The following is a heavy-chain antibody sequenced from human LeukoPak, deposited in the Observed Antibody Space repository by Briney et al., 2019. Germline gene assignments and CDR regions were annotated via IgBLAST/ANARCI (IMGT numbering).Heavy chain of an antibody. CDR1: GFTFSTYS. D-gene: IGHD5-24*01. V-gene: IGHV3-21*01. CDR2: ISSSSSYI. Sequence: GGSLRLSCAASGFTFSTYSMNWVRQAPGKGLEWVSSISSSSSYIYYADSVKGRFTISRDNAKNSLYLQMNSLRAEDTAVYYCARDREMATIADYWGQGTLVTVSS. J-gene: IGHJ4*02. CDR3: ARDREMATIADY.